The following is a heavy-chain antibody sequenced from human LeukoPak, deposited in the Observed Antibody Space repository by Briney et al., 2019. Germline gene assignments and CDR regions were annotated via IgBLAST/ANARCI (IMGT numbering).Heavy chain of an antibody. V-gene: IGHV3-23*01. Sequence: GGSLRLSCAASGFTFSRYTMTWVRKAPGKGLEWVSGISDRGHRTYYADSVKGRFTISRDNSKNTLYLQMNSLRAEDTAVYYCAKEFGAGWSFDYWGQGTLVTVSS. D-gene: IGHD6-19*01. CDR1: GFTFSRYT. J-gene: IGHJ4*02. CDR2: ISDRGHRT. CDR3: AKEFGAGWSFDY.